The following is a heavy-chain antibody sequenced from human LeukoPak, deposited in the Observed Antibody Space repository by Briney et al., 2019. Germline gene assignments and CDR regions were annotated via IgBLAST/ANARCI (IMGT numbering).Heavy chain of an antibody. Sequence: PGGSLRLSCAASGFTFSTNWMHWVRQVPGKGLVWVSRINSDGSSTSYADSVKGRFTISRDNAKNTLYLQMNSLRAEDTAVYYCARLPNHYHDNSGFPYYFDYWGQGTLVTVSS. CDR2: INSDGSST. J-gene: IGHJ4*02. V-gene: IGHV3-74*01. D-gene: IGHD3-22*01. CDR3: ARLPNHYHDNSGFPYYFDY. CDR1: GFTFSTNW.